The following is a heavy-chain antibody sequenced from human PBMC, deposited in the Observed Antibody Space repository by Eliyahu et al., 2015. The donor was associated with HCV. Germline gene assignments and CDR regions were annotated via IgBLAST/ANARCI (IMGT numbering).Heavy chain of an antibody. CDR1: GGSISSYY. J-gene: IGHJ5*02. CDR3: ARGIAAAGRMPKWFDP. Sequence: QVQLQESGPGLVKLSETLSLTCTVXGGSISSYYWSWIRQPPGKGLEWIGYIYYSGSTNYNPSLKSRVTISVDTSKNQFSLKLSSVTAADTAVYYCARGIAAAGRMPKWFDPWGQGTLVTVSS. V-gene: IGHV4-59*01. CDR2: IYYSGST. D-gene: IGHD6-13*01.